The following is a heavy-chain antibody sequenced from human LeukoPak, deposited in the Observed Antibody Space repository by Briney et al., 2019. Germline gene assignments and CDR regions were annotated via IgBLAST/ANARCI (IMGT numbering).Heavy chain of an antibody. J-gene: IGHJ5*02. CDR1: GGTFSSYA. D-gene: IGHD6-19*01. Sequence: GSSVKVSCKASGGTFSSYAISWVRQAPGQGLEWMGRIIPILGIANYAQKFQGRVTITADKSTSTAYMELNSLRSEDTAVYYCARAVAGMGLNYNWFDPWGQGTLVTVSS. CDR3: ARAVAGMGLNYNWFDP. V-gene: IGHV1-69*04. CDR2: IIPILGIA.